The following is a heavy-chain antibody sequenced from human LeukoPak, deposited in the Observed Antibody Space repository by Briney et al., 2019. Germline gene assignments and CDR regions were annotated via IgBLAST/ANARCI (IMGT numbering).Heavy chain of an antibody. D-gene: IGHD4-23*01. V-gene: IGHV4-61*01. CDR3: ARGPGYGGE. CDR2: IYYSGST. CDR1: GGSIRSSTYY. J-gene: IGHJ4*02. Sequence: SETLSLTCTVSGGSIRSSTYYWSWIRQPPGKGLEWIGYIYYSGSTNYNPSLKSRVTISVDTSKNQFSLKLSSVTAADTAVYYCARGPGYGGEWGQGTLVTVSS.